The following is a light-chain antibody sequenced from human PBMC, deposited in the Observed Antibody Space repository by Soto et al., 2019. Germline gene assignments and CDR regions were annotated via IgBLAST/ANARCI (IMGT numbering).Light chain of an antibody. V-gene: IGKV3-11*01. Sequence: EIVLTQSPATLSLSPGGRATLSCRASQSVSSDLAWYQQKPGQAPSVLIYDASNRATGIPARFSCSGSGTDFTLTISSLEPEDFAVYYCQRRSNWPPFTFGPGTKVDIK. CDR1: QSVSSD. CDR3: QRRSNWPPFT. J-gene: IGKJ3*01. CDR2: DAS.